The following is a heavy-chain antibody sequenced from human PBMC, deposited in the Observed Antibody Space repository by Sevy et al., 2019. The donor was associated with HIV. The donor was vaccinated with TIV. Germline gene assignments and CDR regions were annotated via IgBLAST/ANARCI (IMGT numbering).Heavy chain of an antibody. CDR2: IDPSDSYT. Sequence: GESLKISCKGSGYSFTSYWISWVRQMPGKGLEWMGRIDPSDSYTNYSPSFQGHVAISADKSISTAYLQWGSLKASDTAMYYCARHLRNGMDVWGQGTTVTVSS. CDR1: GYSFTSYW. J-gene: IGHJ6*02. CDR3: ARHLRNGMDV. V-gene: IGHV5-10-1*01.